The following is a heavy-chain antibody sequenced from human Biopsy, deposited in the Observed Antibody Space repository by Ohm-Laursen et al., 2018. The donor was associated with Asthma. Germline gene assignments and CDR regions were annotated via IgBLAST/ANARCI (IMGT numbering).Heavy chain of an antibody. CDR2: IYYTGSD. CDR3: ARGPNYHGSGRAPIGMDV. J-gene: IGHJ6*02. Sequence: TLSLTCTVSGGSVSTGSYYWSWIRQPPGKGLEWLGYIYYTGSDHYNPSLKSRVTISVDTSKNQFSLRLNSVTAADTAVYYCARGPNYHGSGRAPIGMDVWGQGTTVTVSS. D-gene: IGHD3-10*01. CDR1: GGSVSTGSYY. V-gene: IGHV4-61*01.